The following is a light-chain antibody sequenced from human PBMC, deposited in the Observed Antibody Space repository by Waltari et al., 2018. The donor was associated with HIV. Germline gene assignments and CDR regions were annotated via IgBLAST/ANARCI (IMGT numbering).Light chain of an antibody. CDR2: DVS. V-gene: IGKV3-11*01. CDR3: QQRIDWPLT. Sequence: EIVLTQSPATLSVSPGERATLSCRASRSVGTFLAWYQQKLGQAPRLLIYDVSNRATGIPARLSGSGSETDFTLTINGLEPEDFATYYCQQRIDWPLTVGGGTKVDI. J-gene: IGKJ4*01. CDR1: RSVGTF.